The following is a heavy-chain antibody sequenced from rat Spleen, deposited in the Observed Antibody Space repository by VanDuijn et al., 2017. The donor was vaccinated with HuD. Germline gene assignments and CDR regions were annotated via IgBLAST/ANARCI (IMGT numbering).Heavy chain of an antibody. J-gene: IGHJ2*01. CDR1: GFTFSDYT. CDR3: ATDTFYDGTYYPGGFDY. V-gene: IGHV5S23*01. CDR2: ITIDGDNT. D-gene: IGHD1-12*02. Sequence: EVQLVESGGGLVQPGRSLKLSCSASGFTFSDYTMAWVRQAPTKGLEWVASITIDGDNTYYRDSVKGRFTISRDNAKSTLYLQLDSLRSEDTATYYCATDTFYDGTYYPGGFDYWGQGVMVTVSS.